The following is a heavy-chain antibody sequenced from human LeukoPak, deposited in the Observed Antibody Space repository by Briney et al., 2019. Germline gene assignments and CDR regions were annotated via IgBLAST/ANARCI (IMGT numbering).Heavy chain of an antibody. V-gene: IGHV3-21*01. CDR1: GFTFNTYS. J-gene: IGHJ2*01. Sequence: GGSLRLSCAASGFTFNTYSMNWVRQAPGKGLEWVSSVDSSSSYIFYADSVRGRFTVSRDNAKNSLYLQMNSLGAEDTAVFYCARSFGSGYSNWYFDLWGRGTLVTVSA. D-gene: IGHD3-22*01. CDR2: VDSSSSYI. CDR3: ARSFGSGYSNWYFDL.